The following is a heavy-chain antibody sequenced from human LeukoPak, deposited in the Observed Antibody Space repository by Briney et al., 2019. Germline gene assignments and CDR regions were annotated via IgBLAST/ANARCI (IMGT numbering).Heavy chain of an antibody. J-gene: IGHJ4*02. CDR2: ISGSGGST. D-gene: IGHD3-9*01. CDR3: AKAPYFDWLLSYFDY. Sequence: GGSLTLPCAVSGLTFSSYAMSWLRQATGKGLECLSSISGSGGSTYYADSVKGRFTISRDNSKNTLYLQMNSLRAEDTAVYYCAKAPYFDWLLSYFDYWGQGTLVTVSS. CDR1: GLTFSSYA. V-gene: IGHV3-23*01.